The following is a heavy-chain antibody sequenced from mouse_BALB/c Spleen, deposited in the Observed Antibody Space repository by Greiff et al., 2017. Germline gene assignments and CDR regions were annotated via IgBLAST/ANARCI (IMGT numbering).Heavy chain of an antibody. V-gene: IGHV5-4*02. CDR1: GFTFSDYY. J-gene: IGHJ3*01. CDR2: ISDGGSYT. Sequence: EVHLVESGGGLVKPGGSLKLSCAASGFTFSDYYMYWVRQTPEKRLEWVATISDGGSYTYYPDSVKGRFTISRDNAKNNLYLQRSSLKSEDTAMYYCAREGTTAGGFAYWGQGTLVTVSA. D-gene: IGHD1-2*01. CDR3: AREGTTAGGFAY.